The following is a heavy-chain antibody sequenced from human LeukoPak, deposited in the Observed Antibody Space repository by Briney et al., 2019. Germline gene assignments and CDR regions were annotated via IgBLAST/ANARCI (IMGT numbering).Heavy chain of an antibody. J-gene: IGHJ6*04. CDR1: GYTFTSYY. V-gene: IGHV1-46*03. D-gene: IGHD6-6*01. Sequence: ASVKVSCKASGYTFTSYYMHWVRQAPGQGLEWMGIINPSGGSTSYAQKFQGRVTMARDTSTSTVYMELSSLRSEDTAVYYCARDPLRAALSLDVWGKGTTVTVSS. CDR3: ARDPLRAALSLDV. CDR2: INPSGGST.